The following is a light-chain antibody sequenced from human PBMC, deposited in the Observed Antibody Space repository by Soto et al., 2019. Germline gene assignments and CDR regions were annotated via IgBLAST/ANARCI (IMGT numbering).Light chain of an antibody. V-gene: IGLV2-14*01. CDR2: GVS. CDR3: SSYTSNSNWV. CDR1: SSDIGAYNY. Sequence: QSVLSQPASVSGSPGQSITISCTGTSSDIGAYNYVSWYQHHPGKAPKVMIYGVSNRPSGVSNRFSGSKSGNTASLTISGLQTEDEADYFCSSYTSNSNWVFGGGTKLTVL. J-gene: IGLJ3*02.